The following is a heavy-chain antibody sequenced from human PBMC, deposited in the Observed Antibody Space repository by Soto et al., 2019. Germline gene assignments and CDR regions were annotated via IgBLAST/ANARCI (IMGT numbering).Heavy chain of an antibody. CDR1: GYLFSTYS. V-gene: IGHV1-46*01. J-gene: IGHJ6*02. D-gene: IGHD6-6*01. CDR2: IGPSDGST. CDR3: TTGFDTRQLPNHFCYGMDV. Sequence: QEHLVQSGAELQKPGASVTVSCQASGYLFSTYSVHWVRHAPGQALQWMGVIGPSDGSTIYAQQFQDRITLTSNTSARTVLLGLTSLTFDDTAIYYCTTGFDTRQLPNHFCYGMDVWGQGTTVTVSS.